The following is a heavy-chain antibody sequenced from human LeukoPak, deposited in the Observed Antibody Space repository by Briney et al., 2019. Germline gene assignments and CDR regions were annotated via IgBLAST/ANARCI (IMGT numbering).Heavy chain of an antibody. CDR2: ISAYNGNT. CDR1: GYTFTSYG. D-gene: IGHD6-19*01. J-gene: IGHJ4*02. CDR3: ARDQSLSLAYAPQSSSAPLDY. Sequence: GASVNVSCKASGYTFTSYGISWVRQAPGQGLEWMGWISAYNGNTNYAQMLQGRVTMTTDTSTSTAYMELRSLRSDDTAVYYCARDQSLSLAYAPQSSSAPLDYWGQGTLVTVSS. V-gene: IGHV1-18*04.